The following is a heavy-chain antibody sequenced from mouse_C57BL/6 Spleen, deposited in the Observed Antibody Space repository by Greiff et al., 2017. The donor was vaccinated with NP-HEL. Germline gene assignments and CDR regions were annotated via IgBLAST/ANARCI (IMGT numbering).Heavy chain of an antibody. CDR1: GYTFTGYW. J-gene: IGHJ1*03. CDR3: ALRGYYSNYDWYFDV. Sequence: QVQLQQSGAELMKPGASVKLSCKATGYTFTGYWIEWVKQRPGHGLEWIGEILPGSGSTNSNEKFKGKATFTADTSSNTAYMQLSSLTTEDSAIYYCALRGYYSNYDWYFDVWGTGTTVTVSS. D-gene: IGHD2-5*01. V-gene: IGHV1-9*01. CDR2: ILPGSGST.